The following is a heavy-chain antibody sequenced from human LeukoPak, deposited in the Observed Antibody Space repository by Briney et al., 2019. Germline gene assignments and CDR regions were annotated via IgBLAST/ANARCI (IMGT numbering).Heavy chain of an antibody. V-gene: IGHV4-59*01. D-gene: IGHD3-22*01. CDR2: IYYSGST. CDR3: ARGLRSGYYLR. Sequence: PSETLSLTCTVSGGSISSYYWSWIRQPPGKGLEWIGYIYYSGSTNYNPSLKSRVTISVDTSKNQFSLKLSSVTAADTAVYYCARGLRSGYYLRWGQGTLVTVSS. CDR1: GGSISSYY. J-gene: IGHJ4*02.